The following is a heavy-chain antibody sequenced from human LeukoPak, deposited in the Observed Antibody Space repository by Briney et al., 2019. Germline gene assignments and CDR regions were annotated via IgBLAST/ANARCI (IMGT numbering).Heavy chain of an antibody. Sequence: GGSLRLSCAASGFTFSSYAMSWVRQAPGKGLEWVSAISGSGITTNYADSVKGRFTISRDSSKNTLYLQMSSLRVEDTAVYFCAKGGDYGDVDAYWGQGTLVTVSS. V-gene: IGHV3-23*01. J-gene: IGHJ4*02. CDR1: GFTFSSYA. CDR2: ISGSGITT. D-gene: IGHD4-17*01. CDR3: AKGGDYGDVDAY.